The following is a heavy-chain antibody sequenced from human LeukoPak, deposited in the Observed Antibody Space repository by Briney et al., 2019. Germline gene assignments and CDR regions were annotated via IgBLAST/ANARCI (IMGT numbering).Heavy chain of an antibody. Sequence: PGGSLRLSCAASGFTFSSYGMHWVRQAPGKGLEWVAVISYDGSNKYYADSVKGRFTIPRDNSKNTLYLQMNSLRAEDTAVYYCAKIWASSEHAFDIWGQGTMVTVSS. D-gene: IGHD3-16*01. J-gene: IGHJ3*02. CDR1: GFTFSSYG. V-gene: IGHV3-30*18. CDR3: AKIWASSEHAFDI. CDR2: ISYDGSNK.